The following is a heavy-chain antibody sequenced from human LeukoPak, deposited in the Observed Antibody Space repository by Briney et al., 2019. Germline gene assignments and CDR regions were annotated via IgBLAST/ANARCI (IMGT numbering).Heavy chain of an antibody. D-gene: IGHD3-3*01. CDR2: IYYSGST. J-gene: IGHJ5*02. V-gene: IGHV4-31*03. CDR1: GGSISSGGYY. Sequence: SETLSLTCTVSGGSISSGGYYWSWIRQHPGKGLEWIGYIYYSGSTYYNPSLKSRVTISVDTSKNQFSLKLSSVTAADMAVYYCARGLETEYYDFWSGYYGWFDPWGQGTLVTVSS. CDR3: ARGLETEYYDFWSGYYGWFDP.